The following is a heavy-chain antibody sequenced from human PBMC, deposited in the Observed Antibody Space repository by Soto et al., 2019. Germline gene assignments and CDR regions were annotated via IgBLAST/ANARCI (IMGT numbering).Heavy chain of an antibody. CDR2: IFYTGTT. Sequence: SETLSLTCTVSGGSITSGGYYWNWIRQHPGKGLEWIGYIFYTGTTRYNSALQSRVSISVDSTKNHFSLKLTSVTAADTAVYYCARDSPFDSSPHLNWFDPWGQGTLVTVSS. D-gene: IGHD3-22*01. J-gene: IGHJ5*02. CDR3: ARDSPFDSSPHLNWFDP. V-gene: IGHV4-31*03. CDR1: GGSITSGGYY.